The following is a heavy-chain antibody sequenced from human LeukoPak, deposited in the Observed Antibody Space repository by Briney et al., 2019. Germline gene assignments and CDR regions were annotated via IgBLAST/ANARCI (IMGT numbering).Heavy chain of an antibody. CDR2: ITGSGGST. D-gene: IGHD2-2*01. CDR1: GFTFSSYA. V-gene: IGHV3-23*01. J-gene: IGHJ4*02. Sequence: GGSLRLSCAASGFTFSSYAMSWVRQAPGKGREWVSAITGSGGSTYYADSVKGRFTISRDNSKNTLYLQMNRLRVEDTALYYCAKDVASTSCFDYWGQGTLVTVSS. CDR3: AKDVASTSCFDY.